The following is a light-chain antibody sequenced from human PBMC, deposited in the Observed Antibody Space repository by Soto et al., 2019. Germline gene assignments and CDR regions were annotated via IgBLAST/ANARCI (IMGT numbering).Light chain of an antibody. Sequence: ETVMTQSPATLSVSPGEGATLSCRASQSVSSYLAWYQQKPGQAPRLLIYGASTRATGVPARFSGSGSGTEFTLTISSLQSEGFAVYYCQQYNNWPSITFGQGTRLEIK. CDR2: GAS. CDR1: QSVSSY. CDR3: QQYNNWPSIT. V-gene: IGKV3-15*01. J-gene: IGKJ5*01.